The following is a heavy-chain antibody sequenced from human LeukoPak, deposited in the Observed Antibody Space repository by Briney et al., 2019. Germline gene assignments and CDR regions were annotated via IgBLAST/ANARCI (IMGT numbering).Heavy chain of an antibody. CDR2: IKSKTDGGTT. Sequence: PGGSLRLSCAASGFTFSNAWMSWVRQAPGKGLEWVGRIKSKTDGGTTDYAAPVKGRFTISRGDSKNTLYLQMNSLKTEDTAVYYCTTGREDYYDSSGYQPIDYWGQGTLVTVSS. D-gene: IGHD3-22*01. J-gene: IGHJ4*02. CDR3: TTGREDYYDSSGYQPIDY. CDR1: GFTFSNAW. V-gene: IGHV3-15*01.